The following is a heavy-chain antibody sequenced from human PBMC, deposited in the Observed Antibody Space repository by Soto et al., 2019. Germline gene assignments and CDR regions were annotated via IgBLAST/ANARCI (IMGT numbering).Heavy chain of an antibody. CDR1: GGSFSREA. Sequence: QVQLVQYGAEVKKPGSSVKVSCKASGGSFSREAINWVRQAPGKGPEWMGGILPIFGTADYAQKFQGRVTITADVSTTTAYMELSSPRSEHTAVYYCASGHECGGNSDAFDVWGQGTMVTVSS. CDR3: ASGHECGGNSDAFDV. V-gene: IGHV1-69*12. J-gene: IGHJ3*01. D-gene: IGHD2-21*01. CDR2: ILPIFGTA.